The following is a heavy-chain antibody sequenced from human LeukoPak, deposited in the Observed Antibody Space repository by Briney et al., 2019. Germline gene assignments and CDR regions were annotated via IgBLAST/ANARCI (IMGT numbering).Heavy chain of an antibody. CDR1: GGSVISYY. Sequence: SETLSLTCTVSGGSVISYYWNWIRQPPGKGLEWIGYIYYSGSTNYNPSLKSRVTISVDTSKNQFSLKLSSVTAADTAVYYCARGGIAGATTGYFDYWGQGTLVTVSS. J-gene: IGHJ4*02. V-gene: IGHV4-59*02. CDR2: IYYSGST. CDR3: ARGGIAGATTGYFDY. D-gene: IGHD1-26*01.